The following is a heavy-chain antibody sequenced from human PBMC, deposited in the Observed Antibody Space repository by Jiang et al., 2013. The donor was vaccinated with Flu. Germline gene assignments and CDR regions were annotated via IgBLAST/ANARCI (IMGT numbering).Heavy chain of an antibody. Sequence: LLKPSETLSLSCTVSGGSISNYYWSWIRQSPGKGLEWIGYVSHSGITNYNPSLKSRVTISVDTSKNQFSLKLSSVTAADTAVYFCARSDSYCPGDYYIFDAFDFWGQGTMVTVSS. J-gene: IGHJ3*01. CDR2: VSHSGIT. D-gene: IGHD3-22*01. CDR3: ARSDSYCPGDYYIFDAFDF. CDR1: GGSISNYY. V-gene: IGHV4-59*08.